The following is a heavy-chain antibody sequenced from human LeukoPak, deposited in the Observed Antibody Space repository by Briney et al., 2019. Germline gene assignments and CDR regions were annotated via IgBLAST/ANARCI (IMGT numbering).Heavy chain of an antibody. J-gene: IGHJ4*02. V-gene: IGHV4-59*01. Sequence: SETLSLTCTVSGGSISSYYWSWIRQPPGKGLEWIGYIYYSGSTNYNPSLKSRVTISVDTSKNQFSLKLSSVTAADTAVYYCARGGSYHSLDYWGQGTLVTVSS. D-gene: IGHD1-26*01. CDR2: IYYSGST. CDR3: ARGGSYHSLDY. CDR1: GGSISSYY.